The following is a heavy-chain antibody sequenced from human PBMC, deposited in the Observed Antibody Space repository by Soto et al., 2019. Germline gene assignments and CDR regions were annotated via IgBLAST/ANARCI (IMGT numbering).Heavy chain of an antibody. J-gene: IGHJ3*02. D-gene: IGHD4-17*01. CDR2: ISGSGGST. Sequence: GGSLRLSCAASGFTFSSYAMSWVRQAPGKGLEWVSAISGSGGSTYYADSVKGWFTISRDNSKNTLYLQMNSLRAEDTAVYYCAKVYHGDPRGAGDAFDIWGQGTMVTVSS. CDR3: AKVYHGDPRGAGDAFDI. V-gene: IGHV3-23*01. CDR1: GFTFSSYA.